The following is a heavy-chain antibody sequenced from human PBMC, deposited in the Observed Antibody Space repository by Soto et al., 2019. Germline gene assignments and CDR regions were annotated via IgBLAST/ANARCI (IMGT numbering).Heavy chain of an antibody. CDR1: GGSISSGDYY. Sequence: SETLSLTCTVSGGSISSGDYYWSWIRQPPGKGLEWIGYIYYSGSTYYNPSLKSRVTISVDTSKNQFSLKLSSVTAAYTAVYYCARDGSNWFDPWGQGTLVTVSS. CDR2: IYYSGST. D-gene: IGHD2-2*03. J-gene: IGHJ5*02. V-gene: IGHV4-30-4*01. CDR3: ARDGSNWFDP.